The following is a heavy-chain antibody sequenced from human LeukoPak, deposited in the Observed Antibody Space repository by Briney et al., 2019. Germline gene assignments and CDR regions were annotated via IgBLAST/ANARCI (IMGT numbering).Heavy chain of an antibody. D-gene: IGHD6-19*01. CDR3: ARDGGSGWYDY. CDR2: ISSDRRYI. CDR1: GFTFVAYT. V-gene: IGHV3-21*04. J-gene: IGHJ4*02. Sequence: PGGSLRLSCTASGFTFVAYTMNWVRQAPGKGLEWVSCISSDRRYIYYADSVKGRFSVSRDNSKNTLYLQMNSLRAEDTAVYYYARDGGSGWYDYWGQGTLVTVSS.